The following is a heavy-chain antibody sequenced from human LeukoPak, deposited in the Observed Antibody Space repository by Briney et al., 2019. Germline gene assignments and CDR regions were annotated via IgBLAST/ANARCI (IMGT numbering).Heavy chain of an antibody. V-gene: IGHV4-59*01. D-gene: IGHD2-8*01. J-gene: IGHJ4*02. CDR3: TRGRFSMLTETYCFDS. CDR2: IYFSGST. CDR1: GGSISSYY. Sequence: PSETLSLTCTVSGGSISSYYWTWVRQPPGKALEWVGYIYFSGSTNYNPSLESRLTISLDTPKKQFSLNLTSVTGADTATYYCTRGRFSMLTETYCFDSLGQESLVMVSS.